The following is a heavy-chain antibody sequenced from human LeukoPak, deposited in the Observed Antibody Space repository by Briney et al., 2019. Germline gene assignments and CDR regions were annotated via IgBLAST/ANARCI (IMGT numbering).Heavy chain of an antibody. CDR2: IQYDGSKK. V-gene: IGHV3-30*02. CDR1: GFTFSSNG. Sequence: GGSLRLSCVASGFTFSSNGMHWVRQAPGKGLEWVTFIQYDGSKKYYADSVKGRFTISRDNAKNSLYLQMNSLRAEDTAVYYCARVGGSNWGWFDPWGQGTLVTVSS. J-gene: IGHJ5*02. CDR3: ARVGGSNWGWFDP. D-gene: IGHD1-26*01.